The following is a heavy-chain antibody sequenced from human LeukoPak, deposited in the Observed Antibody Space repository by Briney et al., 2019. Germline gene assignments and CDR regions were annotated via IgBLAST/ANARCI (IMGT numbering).Heavy chain of an antibody. Sequence: GASVKVSCKASGGTFISYAISWVRQAPGQGLEWMGGIIPIFGTANYAQKFQGRVTITADESTSTAYMELGSLRSEDTAVYYCAREGDTALHYWGQGTLVTVSS. CDR2: IIPIFGTA. CDR3: AREGDTALHY. J-gene: IGHJ4*02. CDR1: GGTFISYA. D-gene: IGHD5-18*01. V-gene: IGHV1-69*13.